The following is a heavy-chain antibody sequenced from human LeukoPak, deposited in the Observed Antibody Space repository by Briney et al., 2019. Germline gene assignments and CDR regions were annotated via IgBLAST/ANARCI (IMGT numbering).Heavy chain of an antibody. CDR2: IYYSGSS. D-gene: IGHD6-19*01. CDR1: GGSISGYY. CDR3: ARHDRDSSGTLDY. V-gene: IGHV4-59*08. J-gene: IGHJ4*02. Sequence: SETLSLTCTVSGGSISGYYWSWIRQPPGKGLEWIGYIYYSGSSNYNPSLNSRVTISVDTSKNQFSLKLSSVTAADTAVYYCARHDRDSSGTLDYWGQGTLVTVSS.